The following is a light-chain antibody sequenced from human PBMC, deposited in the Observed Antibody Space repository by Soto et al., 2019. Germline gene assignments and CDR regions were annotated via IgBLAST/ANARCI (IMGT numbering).Light chain of an antibody. Sequence: QLVLTQSPSASASLGASVKLTCTLSSGHSNYAIAWHQQQPDKGPRYLMKLNSDGSHTKGDGIPDRFSGSSSGAERYLTISSLQSEDEADYYCQTWSTGTLVVFGGGTKLTVL. J-gene: IGLJ2*01. CDR2: LNSDGSH. V-gene: IGLV4-69*01. CDR3: QTWSTGTLVV. CDR1: SGHSNYA.